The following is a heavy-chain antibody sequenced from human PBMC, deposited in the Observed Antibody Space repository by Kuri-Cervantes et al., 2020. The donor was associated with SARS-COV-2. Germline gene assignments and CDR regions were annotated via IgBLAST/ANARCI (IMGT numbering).Heavy chain of an antibody. V-gene: IGHV4-59*01. CDR1: GGSISGYY. CDR3: AGWRGPYSSRHY. Sequence: GSLRLSCTVSGGSISGYYWSWIRQPPGKGLEWIGYIYYSGSTNYNPSLKSRVTISVDTSKNQFSLKLSSVTAADTAVYYCAGWRGPYSSRHYWGQGTLVTVSS. CDR2: IYYSGST. D-gene: IGHD6-13*01. J-gene: IGHJ4*02.